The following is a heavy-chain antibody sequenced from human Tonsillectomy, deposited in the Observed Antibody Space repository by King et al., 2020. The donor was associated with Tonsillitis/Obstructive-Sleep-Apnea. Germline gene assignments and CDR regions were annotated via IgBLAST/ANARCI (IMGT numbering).Heavy chain of an antibody. CDR3: ARVDSSSWSATYFFDY. J-gene: IGHJ4*02. Sequence: VQLVESGGGLVKPGGSLRLSCAASGFRFSDYYMSWIRQAPGKGLEWVSYIGRRSSYTKYADSVKGRFTISRDNAKNSLYLQMSSLRAEDTAVYYCARVDSSSWSATYFFDYWGLGTLVTVSS. D-gene: IGHD6-13*01. V-gene: IGHV3-11*05. CDR1: GFRFSDYY. CDR2: IGRRSSYT.